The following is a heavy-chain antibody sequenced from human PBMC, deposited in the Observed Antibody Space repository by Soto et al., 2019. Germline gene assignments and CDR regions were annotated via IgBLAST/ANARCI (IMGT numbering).Heavy chain of an antibody. D-gene: IGHD6-13*01. V-gene: IGHV3-23*01. CDR3: AKENGYSSSWFEFPY. Sequence: EVQLLESGGGLVQPGGSLRLSCAASGFTFSSYAMSWVRQAPGKGLEWVSAISGSGGSTYYADSVKGRLTISRDNSKNTLYLQMTSLRAEDTAVYYCAKENGYSSSWFEFPYWGQGTLVTVSS. CDR2: ISGSGGST. CDR1: GFTFSSYA. J-gene: IGHJ4*02.